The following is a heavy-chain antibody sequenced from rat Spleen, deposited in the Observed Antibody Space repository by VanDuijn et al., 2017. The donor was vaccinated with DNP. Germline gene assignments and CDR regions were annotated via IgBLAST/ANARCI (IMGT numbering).Heavy chain of an antibody. Sequence: EVQLVESGGGLVQPGRSLKLSCAASGFTFSNYGMHWIRQTPAKSLEWVASITNSGDRSYYSDSVKGRFSLSRDNAKSTLYLQMDSLRSEDTATYYCASRPPPTRGPFDYWGQGVTVTVSS. J-gene: IGHJ2*01. CDR1: GFTFSNYG. D-gene: IGHD1-4*01. V-gene: IGHV5-19*01. CDR2: ITNSGDRS. CDR3: ASRPPPTRGPFDY.